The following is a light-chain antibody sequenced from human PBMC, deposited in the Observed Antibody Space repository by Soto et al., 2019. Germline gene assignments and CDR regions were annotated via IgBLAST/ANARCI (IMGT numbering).Light chain of an antibody. CDR1: QSVKSNY. CDR3: QQYNNWPPIT. Sequence: EIVLTQSPGTLSLSPGERATLSCRASQSVKSNYLACYQQKLGQAPRLLIYGASSRATGIPDRFSGSGSGTDFTLTISSLQSEDFAVYYCQQYNNWPPITFGQGTRLEIK. J-gene: IGKJ5*01. V-gene: IGKV3-20*01. CDR2: GAS.